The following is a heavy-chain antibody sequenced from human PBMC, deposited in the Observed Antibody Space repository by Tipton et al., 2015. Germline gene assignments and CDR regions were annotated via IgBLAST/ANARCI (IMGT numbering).Heavy chain of an antibody. D-gene: IGHD3-10*01. V-gene: IGHV3-23*01. CDR2: ISGRGGST. CDR3: AISGSVPYWYFDL. Sequence: SLRLSCAASGFTFSSYAMSWVRQAPGKGLEWVSAISGRGGSTYYADSVKGRFTISRDNSKNTLYLQMNSLRAEDTAVYYCAISGSVPYWYFDLWGRGTLVTVSS. CDR1: GFTFSSYA. J-gene: IGHJ2*01.